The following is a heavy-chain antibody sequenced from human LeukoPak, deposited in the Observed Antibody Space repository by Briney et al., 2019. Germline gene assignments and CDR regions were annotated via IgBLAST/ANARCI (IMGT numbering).Heavy chain of an antibody. Sequence: TGGSLRLSCAASGFTVSSNYMSWVRQAPGKGLEWVSLIYSGGSTYYADSVKGRFTISRDNSKNTLYLQMNSLRAEDTAVYYCAREYGRRGYLGAFDIWGQGTMVTVSS. V-gene: IGHV3-66*01. CDR2: IYSGGST. CDR1: GFTVSSNY. CDR3: AREYGRRGYLGAFDI. J-gene: IGHJ3*02. D-gene: IGHD3-22*01.